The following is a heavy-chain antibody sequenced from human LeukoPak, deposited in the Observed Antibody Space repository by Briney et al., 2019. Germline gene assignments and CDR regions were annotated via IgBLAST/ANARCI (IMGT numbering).Heavy chain of an antibody. D-gene: IGHD7-27*01. V-gene: IGHV4-34*01. CDR3: ARHASLGFYYYYYMDV. Sequence: PSETLSLTCAVYGGSFSGYYWSWIRQPPGKGLEWIGEINHSGSTNYNPSLKSRVTISVDTSKNQFSLKLSSVTAADTAVYYCARHASLGFYYYYYMDVWGKGTTVTVSS. CDR2: INHSGST. CDR1: GGSFSGYY. J-gene: IGHJ6*03.